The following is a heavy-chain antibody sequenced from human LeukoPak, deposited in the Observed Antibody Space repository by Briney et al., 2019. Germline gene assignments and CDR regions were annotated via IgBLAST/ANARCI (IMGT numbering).Heavy chain of an antibody. CDR2: ISNDGSNK. V-gene: IGHV3-30*18. CDR1: GFTFSSYG. Sequence: GGSLRLSCVASGFTFSSYGMHWVRQAPGKGLEWVAVISNDGSNKYYADSVKGRFTISRDNSKNTLYLQMNSLRAEDTAVYYCAKGRGAFDIWGQGTTVTVSS. CDR3: AKGRGAFDI. D-gene: IGHD3-10*01. J-gene: IGHJ3*02.